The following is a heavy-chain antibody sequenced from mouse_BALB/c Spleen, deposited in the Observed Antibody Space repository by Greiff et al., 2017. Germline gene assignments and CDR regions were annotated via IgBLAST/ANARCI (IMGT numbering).Heavy chain of an antibody. CDR1: GFNINDYY. CDR2: IDLENGNT. CDR3: ASGYGSSSPFAD. Sequence: VQLQQSGAELVRPGALVKLSCKASGFNINDYYMHWVKQRPEQGLEWIGWIDLENGNTIYDPKFQGKASITADTSSNTAYLQLSSLTSEDTAVYYCASGYGSSSPFADWGQGTLVTVSA. D-gene: IGHD1-1*01. V-gene: IGHV14-1*02. J-gene: IGHJ3*01.